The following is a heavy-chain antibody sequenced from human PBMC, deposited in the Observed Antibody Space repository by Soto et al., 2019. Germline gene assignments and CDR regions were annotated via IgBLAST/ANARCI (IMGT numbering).Heavy chain of an antibody. CDR2: IFYAGNT. J-gene: IGHJ5*02. CDR1: GGSISSSRSY. CDR3: ARQAAAPGIDLWFDP. D-gene: IGHD6-13*01. Sequence: QLQLQESGPGLVKPSETLSLTCNVSGGSISSSRSYWAWFRQPPGKELEWIAKIFYAGNTYYNPYRKSRVTVSVDTSKYQLSLKLDSVTAADTAVYYCARQAAAPGIDLWFDPWGQGTLVTVSS. V-gene: IGHV4-39*01.